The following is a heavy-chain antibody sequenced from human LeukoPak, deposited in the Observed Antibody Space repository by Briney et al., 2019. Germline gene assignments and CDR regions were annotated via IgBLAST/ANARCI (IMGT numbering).Heavy chain of an antibody. D-gene: IGHD2-15*01. J-gene: IGHJ5*02. CDR2: ISYDGSNK. V-gene: IGHV3-30*04. CDR1: GFTFSSYA. Sequence: PGGSLRLSCAASGFTFSSYAMHWVRQAPGKGLEWVAVISYDGSNKYYADSVKGRFTISRDNSKNTLYLQMNSLRAEDTAVYYCARDLGYCSGGSCYFGWFDPWGQGTLVTVSS. CDR3: ARDLGYCSGGSCYFGWFDP.